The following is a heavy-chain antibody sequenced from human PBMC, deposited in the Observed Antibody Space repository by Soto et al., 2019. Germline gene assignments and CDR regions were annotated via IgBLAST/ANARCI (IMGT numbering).Heavy chain of an antibody. V-gene: IGHV3-21*01. CDR1: GFTFSSYS. J-gene: IGHJ6*02. D-gene: IGHD3-22*01. CDR3: ARVVVYCDPYYCYGMDV. Sequence: EVQLVESGGGLVKPGGSLRLSCAASGFTFSSYSMNWVRQAPGKGLEWVSSISCSSSYIYYADSVKGRFTISRDNAKNSLYLQMRRLRAEVTAVYYCARVVVYCDPYYCYGMDVCGQGTKVTVSS. CDR2: ISCSSSYI.